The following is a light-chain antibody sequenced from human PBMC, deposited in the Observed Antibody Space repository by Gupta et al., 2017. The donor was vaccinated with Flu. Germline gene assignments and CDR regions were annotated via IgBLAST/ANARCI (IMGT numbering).Light chain of an antibody. CDR2: DVT. V-gene: IGLV2-11*03. CDR1: RSEVGSYDY. Sequence: RSEVGSYDYVAWYPQNPGKAPKLMIYDVTKRPAGVPDRFSGSKSGNTASLTISGLQAEDEADYYCCSYAGSYSLMFGGGTKLTAL. J-gene: IGLJ3*02. CDR3: CSYAGSYSLM.